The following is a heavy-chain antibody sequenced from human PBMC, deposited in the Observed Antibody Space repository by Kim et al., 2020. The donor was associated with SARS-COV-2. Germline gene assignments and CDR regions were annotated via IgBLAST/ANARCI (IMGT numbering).Heavy chain of an antibody. D-gene: IGHD3-22*01. CDR3: ASLYYYDSSGPL. CDR1: GFTFSSYG. V-gene: IGHV3-33*05. Sequence: GGSLRLSCAASGFTFSSYGMHWVRQAPGKGLEWVAVISYDGSNKYYADSVKGRFTISRDNSKNTLYLQMNSLRAEDTAVYYCASLYYYDSSGPLWGQGTL. J-gene: IGHJ4*02. CDR2: ISYDGSNK.